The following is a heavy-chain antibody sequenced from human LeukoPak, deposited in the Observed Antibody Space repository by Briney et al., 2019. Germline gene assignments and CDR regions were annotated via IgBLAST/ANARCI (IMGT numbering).Heavy chain of an antibody. CDR3: ARDCGGDCWFDY. V-gene: IGHV3-30-3*01. Sequence: PGGSLRLSCAASGFTFSSYAMHWVRQAPGKGLEWVAVISYDGSNKYYADSVKGRFTISRDNSKNTLYLQMNSLRAEDTAVYYCARDCGGDCWFDYWGQGTLVTVSS. D-gene: IGHD2-21*02. CDR1: GFTFSSYA. CDR2: ISYDGSNK. J-gene: IGHJ4*02.